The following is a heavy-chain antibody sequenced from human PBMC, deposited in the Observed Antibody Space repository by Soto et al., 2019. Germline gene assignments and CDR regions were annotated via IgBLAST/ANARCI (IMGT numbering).Heavy chain of an antibody. Sequence: QVQLVESGGGVVQPGRSLRLSCAASGFTFSSYGMHWVRQAPGKGLEWVAVIWYDGSNKYYADSVKGRFTISRDNSKNTLYLQMNSLRAEDTAVYYCARASLYGAAADEYFQHWGQGTLVTVSS. CDR1: GFTFSSYG. D-gene: IGHD6-13*01. V-gene: IGHV3-33*01. CDR2: IWYDGSNK. CDR3: ARASLYGAAADEYFQH. J-gene: IGHJ1*01.